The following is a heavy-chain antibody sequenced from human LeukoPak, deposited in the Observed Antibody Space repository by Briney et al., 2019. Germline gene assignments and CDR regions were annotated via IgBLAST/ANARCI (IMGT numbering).Heavy chain of an antibody. Sequence: GGSLRLSCAASGFTFSSYWMHWVRRAPGKGLVWVSRINSDGSSTSYADSVKGRFSISRDNAKNTLYLQMNSLRAEDSAVYYCARGDGYTGKSNWFDPWGQGTLVTVSS. V-gene: IGHV3-74*01. CDR2: INSDGSST. D-gene: IGHD5-24*01. J-gene: IGHJ5*02. CDR1: GFTFSSYW. CDR3: ARGDGYTGKSNWFDP.